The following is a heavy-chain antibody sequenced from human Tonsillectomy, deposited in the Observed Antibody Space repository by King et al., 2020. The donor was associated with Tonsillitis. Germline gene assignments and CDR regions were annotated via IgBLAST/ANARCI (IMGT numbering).Heavy chain of an antibody. Sequence: QLQESGPGVVKPSETLSLTCTVSGGSISSSDHYWAWIRQPPEKGLEWIGYMYYSGTIFYNPSLKRRITISGGTAANRFSLKLSSVTAANTAVYFCARSVSGSFDYWGQGALVTVSS. CDR1: GGSISSSDHY. V-gene: IGHV4-39*01. CDR2: MYYSGTI. J-gene: IGHJ4*02. CDR3: ARSVSGSFDY. D-gene: IGHD1-26*01.